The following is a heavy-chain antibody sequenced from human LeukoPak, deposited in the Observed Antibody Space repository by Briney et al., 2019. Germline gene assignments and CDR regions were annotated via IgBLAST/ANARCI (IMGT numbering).Heavy chain of an antibody. Sequence: PSQTLSLTCTVSGGSISSGGYYWSWIRQHPGKGLEWIGYIYYSGSTYYNPSLKSRVTISVDTSKNQFSLKLSSVAAADTAVYYCATSVAYGSGSDYAFDIWGQGTMVTVSS. J-gene: IGHJ3*02. V-gene: IGHV4-31*03. CDR2: IYYSGST. D-gene: IGHD3-10*01. CDR3: ATSVAYGSGSDYAFDI. CDR1: GGSISSGGYY.